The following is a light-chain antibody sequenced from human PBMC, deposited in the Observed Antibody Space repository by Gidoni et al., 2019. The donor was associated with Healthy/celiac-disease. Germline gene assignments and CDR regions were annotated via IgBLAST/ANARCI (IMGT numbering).Light chain of an antibody. J-gene: IGKJ5*01. Sequence: DIVLTQSPATLSLSPGERATLPCRASQSVSSYLAWYQQKPGQAPRLLIYDASNRATGIPARFSGSGSGTDFTLTISSLEPEDFAVYYCQQRSNWPPDFGQXTRLEIK. V-gene: IGKV3-11*01. CDR1: QSVSSY. CDR2: DAS. CDR3: QQRSNWPPD.